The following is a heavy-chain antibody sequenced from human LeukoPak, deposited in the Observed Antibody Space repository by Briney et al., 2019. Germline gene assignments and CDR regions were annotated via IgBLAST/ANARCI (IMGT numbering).Heavy chain of an antibody. CDR3: AREEWLAIDY. Sequence: SETLSLTCTVSGGSFSSGSYYWSWIRQPAGKGLEWIGRIYTSGSTNYNPSLKSRVTISVDTSKNQFSLKLSSVTAADTAVYYCAREEWLAIDYWGQGTLVTVSS. J-gene: IGHJ4*02. D-gene: IGHD3-3*01. V-gene: IGHV4-61*02. CDR2: IYTSGST. CDR1: GGSFSSGSYY.